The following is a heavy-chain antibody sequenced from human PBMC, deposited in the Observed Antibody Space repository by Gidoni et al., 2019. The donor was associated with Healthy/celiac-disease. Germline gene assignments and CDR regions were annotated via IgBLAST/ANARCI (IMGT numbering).Heavy chain of an antibody. J-gene: IGHJ6*02. Sequence: QVQLVQSGAEVKKPGSSVKASCKASGGTFSSYAISWVRQAPGQGLEWVGGIIPIFDTANYTQKCKGRVTITADESTSTAYMELSSLRAEDTAVYYCANLIASKLGGMDVWGQGTTVTVSS. CDR3: ANLIASKLGGMDV. D-gene: IGHD3-22*01. CDR1: GGTFSSYA. V-gene: IGHV1-69*01. CDR2: IIPIFDTA.